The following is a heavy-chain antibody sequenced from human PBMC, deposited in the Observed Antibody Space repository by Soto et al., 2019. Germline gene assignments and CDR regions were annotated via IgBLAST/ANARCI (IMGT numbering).Heavy chain of an antibody. V-gene: IGHV5-10-1*01. J-gene: IGHJ4*02. CDR3: ARHSPHCSGGSCYVDY. D-gene: IGHD2-15*01. Sequence: GESLKISCKGSGYSFTSYWISWVRQMPGKGLEWMGRIDPSDSYTNYSPSFQGHVTISADKSISTAYLQWSSLKASDTAMYYCARHSPHCSGGSCYVDYWGQGTLVTVSS. CDR2: IDPSDSYT. CDR1: GYSFTSYW.